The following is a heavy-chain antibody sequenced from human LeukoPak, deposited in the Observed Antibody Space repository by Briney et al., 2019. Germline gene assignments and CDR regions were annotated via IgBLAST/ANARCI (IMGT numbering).Heavy chain of an antibody. J-gene: IGHJ5*02. V-gene: IGHV3-48*01. CDR1: GFTFSSYR. CDR2: ISSRSSTI. Sequence: GGSLRLSCAASGFTFSSYRMNWVRQAPGKGLEGVSYISSRSSTIYYADSVKGRFTISRDNAKNSLYLPMNRLRAEDTAVYYCARDRPRQRYGSGSYSGTWGQGTLLTVPS. CDR3: ARDRPRQRYGSGSYSGT. D-gene: IGHD3-10*01.